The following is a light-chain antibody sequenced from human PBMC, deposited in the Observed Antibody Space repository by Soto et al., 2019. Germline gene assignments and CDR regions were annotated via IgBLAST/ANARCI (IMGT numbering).Light chain of an antibody. J-gene: IGKJ1*01. CDR2: TAH. Sequence: DILMTQSPYSLPASVGARGTLTCRASQSISAYLTWYQQKPGKAPDLLVYTAHSLESGITSRFSGSESGTDFTLTISSLQPEDFAAYFCQPHYCCPRTFGQGTKVDIK. CDR1: QSISAY. CDR3: QPHYCCPRT. V-gene: IGKV1-39*01.